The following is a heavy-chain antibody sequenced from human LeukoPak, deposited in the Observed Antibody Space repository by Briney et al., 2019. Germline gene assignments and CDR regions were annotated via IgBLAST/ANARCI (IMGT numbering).Heavy chain of an antibody. CDR1: GGSFSGYY. CDR3: ARESMITFGGVIAAFDY. D-gene: IGHD3-16*02. V-gene: IGHV4-34*01. CDR2: INHSGST. Sequence: SETLSLTCAVYGGSFSGYYWSWIRQPPGKGLEWIGEINHSGSTNYNPSLKSRVTISVDTSKNQFSLKLSSVTAADTAVYYCARESMITFGGVIAAFDYWGQGTLVTVSS. J-gene: IGHJ4*02.